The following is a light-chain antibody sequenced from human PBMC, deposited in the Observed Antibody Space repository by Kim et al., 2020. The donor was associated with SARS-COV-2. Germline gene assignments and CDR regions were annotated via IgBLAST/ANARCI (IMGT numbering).Light chain of an antibody. J-gene: IGKJ1*01. CDR2: AAS. Sequence: DIQMTQSPSSLSASVGDRVTITCRASQSVLDFLNWYQQKPREAPKLLIFAASTLQSGVPSRFSGSGSGTDFTLTISGLQADDFATYFCQQTFNTPRTFGQGTKVDIK. CDR3: QQTFNTPRT. CDR1: QSVLDF. V-gene: IGKV1-39*01.